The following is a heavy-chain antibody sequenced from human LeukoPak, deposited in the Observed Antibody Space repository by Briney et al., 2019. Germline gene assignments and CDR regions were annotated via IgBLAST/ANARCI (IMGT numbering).Heavy chain of an antibody. J-gene: IGHJ2*01. V-gene: IGHV3-11*01. D-gene: IGHD4/OR15-4a*01. CDR2: ISRSGSTI. Sequence: PGGSLRLSCAASGFTFSDYYMSWIRQAPGKGLEWVSYISRSGSTIYYADSVKGRFIISRDNAKNSLYLQMNSLRAEDTAVYFCARDLANDWYFDLWGRGTLVTVSS. CDR3: ARDLANDWYFDL. CDR1: GFTFSDYY.